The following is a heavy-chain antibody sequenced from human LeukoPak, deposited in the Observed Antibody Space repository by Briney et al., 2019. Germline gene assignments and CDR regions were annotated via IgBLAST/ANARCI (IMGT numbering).Heavy chain of an antibody. V-gene: IGHV3-23*01. J-gene: IGHJ4*02. CDR3: AKDEDSDFIVAYFDY. CDR2: ISGSGGST. Sequence: GGSLRLSCAASGFTFSSYAMSWVRQAPGKGLEWVSAISGSGGSTYYADSVEGRFTISRDNSKNTLYLQMNSLRAEDTAVYYCAKDEDSDFIVAYFDYWGQGTLVTVSS. D-gene: IGHD1-26*01. CDR1: GFTFSSYA.